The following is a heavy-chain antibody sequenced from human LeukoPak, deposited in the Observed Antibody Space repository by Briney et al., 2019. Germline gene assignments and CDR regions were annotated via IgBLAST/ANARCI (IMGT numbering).Heavy chain of an antibody. J-gene: IGHJ5*02. Sequence: PGGSLRLSCAASAFTFSRYGMHWVRQAPGKGLEWVALIRSDGNNKYYAGSVKGRFTISRDNSKNTLSLQMNSLRTEDTAVYYCAKDRYGSGGDTPWGQGTLVTVSS. CDR2: IRSDGNNK. CDR3: AKDRYGSGGDTP. D-gene: IGHD3-10*01. V-gene: IGHV3-30*02. CDR1: AFTFSRYG.